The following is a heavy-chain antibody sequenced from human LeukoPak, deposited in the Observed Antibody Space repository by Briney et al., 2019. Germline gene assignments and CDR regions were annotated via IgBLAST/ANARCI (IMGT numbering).Heavy chain of an antibody. Sequence: KPSETLSLTCTVSGGSISSSSYYWGWIRQPPGKGLEWIGSIYYSGSTYYNPSLKSRVTISVDTSKNQFSLKLSSVTAADTAVYYRARSNTYYYGSGSYYNAGLFDYWGQGTLVTVSS. J-gene: IGHJ4*02. CDR2: IYYSGST. CDR3: ARSNTYYYGSGSYYNAGLFDY. V-gene: IGHV4-39*01. CDR1: GGSISSSSYY. D-gene: IGHD3-10*01.